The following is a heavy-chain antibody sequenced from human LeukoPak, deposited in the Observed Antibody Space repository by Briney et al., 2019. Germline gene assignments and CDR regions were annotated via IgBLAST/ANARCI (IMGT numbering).Heavy chain of an antibody. Sequence: PGGSLRLSCAASGFTFSSYGMSWVRQAPGKGLEWVSAISGSGGSTYYADSVKGRFTISRDNSKNTLYLQMNSLRAEDTAVYYCAKGEYCSSTSCYRIYYYYMDVWGKGTTVTISS. D-gene: IGHD2-2*01. V-gene: IGHV3-23*01. CDR1: GFTFSSYG. CDR2: ISGSGGST. CDR3: AKGEYCSSTSCYRIYYYYMDV. J-gene: IGHJ6*03.